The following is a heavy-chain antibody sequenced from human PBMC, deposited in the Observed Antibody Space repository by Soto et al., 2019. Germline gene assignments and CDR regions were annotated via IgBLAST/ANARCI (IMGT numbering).Heavy chain of an antibody. CDR1: GFTFSKYA. V-gene: IGHV3-23*01. Sequence: EVQLLESGGGLLQPGGSLRLSCTASGFTFSKYAMSLVRQAPGKGLEWVSTFSSGGGGTYYADSVKGSFTISRDNSKNTLPLQMDSLRVEDTAVYYCTKANRYCSGANCFNFDYWGLGTLVTVSS. J-gene: IGHJ4*02. D-gene: IGHD2-15*01. CDR2: FSSGGGGT. CDR3: TKANRYCSGANCFNFDY.